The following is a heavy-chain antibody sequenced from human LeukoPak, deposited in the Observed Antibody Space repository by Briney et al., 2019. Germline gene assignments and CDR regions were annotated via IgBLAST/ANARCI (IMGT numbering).Heavy chain of an antibody. CDR2: IYYSGST. D-gene: IGHD3-22*01. Sequence: LRLSCAASGFTFSSYWNWIRQHPGKGLEWIGYIYYSGSTYYNPSLKSRVTISVDTSKNQFSLKLSSVTAADTAVYYCAREGDSSGYRLGYFDYWGQGTLVTVSS. CDR3: AREGDSSGYRLGYFDY. J-gene: IGHJ4*02. V-gene: IGHV4-31*02. CDR1: GFTFSSY.